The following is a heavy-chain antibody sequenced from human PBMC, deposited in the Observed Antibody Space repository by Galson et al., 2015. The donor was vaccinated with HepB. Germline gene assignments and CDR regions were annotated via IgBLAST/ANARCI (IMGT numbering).Heavy chain of an antibody. CDR3: AKGGVATIGGPTFDF. D-gene: IGHD5-24*01. CDR2: ISGYNGKT. V-gene: IGHV1-18*01. CDR1: GYSFTTFG. Sequence: SVKVSCKASGYSFTTFGVSWVRQAPGQGLEWMGRISGYNGKTDYAQKLQGRVTMTTDTSTSTAYMELRSLRSDDTAIYYCAKGGVATIGGPTFDFWGQGTRVTVS. J-gene: IGHJ4*02.